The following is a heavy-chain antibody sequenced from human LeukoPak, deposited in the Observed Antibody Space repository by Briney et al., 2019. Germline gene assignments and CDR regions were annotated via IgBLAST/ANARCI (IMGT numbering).Heavy chain of an antibody. Sequence: GGSLRLSCAASGFTFNNAWMSWVRQAPGKGLEWVGRIKSKTDGGTTDYEAPVKGRFTISRDDSKNTLYLQMNSLKTEDTAVYFCTTDPGDSSGYSFGYWGQGTLVTVSS. CDR3: TTDPGDSSGYSFGY. V-gene: IGHV3-15*01. D-gene: IGHD3-22*01. CDR2: IKSKTDGGTT. CDR1: GFTFNNAW. J-gene: IGHJ4*02.